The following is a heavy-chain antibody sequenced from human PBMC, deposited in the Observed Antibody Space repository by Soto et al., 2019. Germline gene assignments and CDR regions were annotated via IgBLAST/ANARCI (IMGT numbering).Heavy chain of an antibody. D-gene: IGHD4-17*01. CDR2: IKQDGSEK. Sequence: EVQLVESGGGLVQPGGSLRLSCAASGFTFSSYWMSWVRQAPGKGLEWVANIKQDGSEKYYVDSVKGRFTISRDNAKNSLYLQMNSLRAEDTAVYYCARDPEPTTVTTRGAFDIWGQGTMVTVSS. CDR3: ARDPEPTTVTTRGAFDI. V-gene: IGHV3-7*01. CDR1: GFTFSSYW. J-gene: IGHJ3*02.